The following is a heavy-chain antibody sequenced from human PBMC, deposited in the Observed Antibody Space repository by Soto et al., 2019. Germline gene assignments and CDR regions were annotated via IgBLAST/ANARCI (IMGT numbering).Heavy chain of an antibody. V-gene: IGHV1-2*02. J-gene: IGHJ5*02. D-gene: IGHD6-19*01. Sequence: ASVKVSCKASGYTFTDYYMHWVRQAPGQGLEWMGWINPNNGGTNYAQKFQGRVTTTRDTSISTAYMELSSLRSDDTAMFYCARGSSSGWSGGYNWFDPWGQGTLLTVSS. CDR1: GYTFTDYY. CDR3: ARGSSSGWSGGYNWFDP. CDR2: INPNNGGT.